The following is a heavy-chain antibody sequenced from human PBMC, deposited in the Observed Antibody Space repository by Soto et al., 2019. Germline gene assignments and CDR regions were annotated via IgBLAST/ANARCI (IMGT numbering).Heavy chain of an antibody. Sequence: PGGSLRLSCAASGFSFSPYSMNWVRQAPGKGLEWVSSISGSNSYIYYADSVKGRFTISRDNAKNSLYLQMNSLRAEDTAVYYCARDGAYCAGDCYSDYWGQGTLVTVSS. J-gene: IGHJ4*02. V-gene: IGHV3-21*01. CDR3: ARDGAYCAGDCYSDY. CDR1: GFSFSPYS. D-gene: IGHD2-21*02. CDR2: ISGSNSYI.